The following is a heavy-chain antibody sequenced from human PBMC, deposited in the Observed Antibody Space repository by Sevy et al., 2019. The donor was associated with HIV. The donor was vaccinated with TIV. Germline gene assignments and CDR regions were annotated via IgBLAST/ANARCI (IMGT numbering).Heavy chain of an antibody. CDR2: IKEDGSDK. CDR3: AHETFGRFQS. J-gene: IGHJ4*02. CDR1: GFTFSANW. D-gene: IGHD3-16*01. Sequence: GGSLRLSCAASGFTFSANWMNWVRQAPGKGLEWVANIKEDGSDKHYVDSVEGRFTISRDNAKNLLLLEMNSMRVEDTAVYYCAHETFGRFQSWGQGTLVTVSS. V-gene: IGHV3-7*01.